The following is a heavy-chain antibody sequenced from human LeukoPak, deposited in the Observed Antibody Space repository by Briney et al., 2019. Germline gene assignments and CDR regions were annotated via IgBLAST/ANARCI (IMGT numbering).Heavy chain of an antibody. D-gene: IGHD6-13*01. CDR3: ARAVPKAAAGTRWFDP. J-gene: IGHJ5*02. CDR1: GYTFTIYD. CDR2: MNPNSGNT. V-gene: IGHV1-8*01. Sequence: ASVKVSCKASGYTFTIYDINWVRQATGQGLEWMGWMNPNSGNTGYAQKLQGRVTMTRNTSISTAYMELSSLRSEDTAVYYCARAVPKAAAGTRWFDPWGQGTLVTVSS.